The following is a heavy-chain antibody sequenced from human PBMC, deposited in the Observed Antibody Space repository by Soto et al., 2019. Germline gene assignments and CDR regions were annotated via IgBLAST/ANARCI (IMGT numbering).Heavy chain of an antibody. V-gene: IGHV3-30-3*01. D-gene: IGHD2-21*02. Sequence: QVQLVESGGGVVQPGRSLRLSCAASGFTFSTYAMHWVRQAPGKGLEWVAVISYDGSNKYYADSVKGRFTISRDNSKNTLYQQMLSQRAEDAAVYYCPRDIKGPGMVVTAYYYYYVMDVWGQGTPVTVSS. CDR3: PRDIKGPGMVVTAYYYYYVMDV. J-gene: IGHJ6*02. CDR2: ISYDGSNK. CDR1: GFTFSTYA.